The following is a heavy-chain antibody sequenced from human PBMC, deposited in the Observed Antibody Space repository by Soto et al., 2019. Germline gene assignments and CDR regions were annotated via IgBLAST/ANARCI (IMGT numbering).Heavy chain of an antibody. CDR2: IYPSDSDT. CDR3: ARLHSCSWYPDP. J-gene: IGHJ5*01. CDR1: GYTFTSYW. Sequence: GESLKISCRGSGYTFTSYWIGWVRQMPGKGLEWMGIIYPSDSDTRYSPSFQGQVTISTDTSISTAYLQWSSLKASDTAMYYCARLHSCSWYPDPWGQRTQVTVSS. D-gene: IGHD6-13*01. V-gene: IGHV5-51*01.